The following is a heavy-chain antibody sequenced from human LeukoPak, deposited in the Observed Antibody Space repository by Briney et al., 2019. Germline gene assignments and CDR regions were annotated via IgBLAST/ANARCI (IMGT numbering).Heavy chain of an antibody. CDR2: ISGSGGST. Sequence: GGSLRLSCAASGFTFSSYAMSWVRQAPGKGLEWVSAISGSGGSTYYADSVKGRFTISRDNSKNTLYLQMNSLRAEDTAVYYSAKDRRVVVVPAPNQNNWFDPWGQGTQVTVSS. CDR3: AKDRRVVVVPAPNQNNWFDP. J-gene: IGHJ5*02. CDR1: GFTFSSYA. V-gene: IGHV3-23*01. D-gene: IGHD2-2*01.